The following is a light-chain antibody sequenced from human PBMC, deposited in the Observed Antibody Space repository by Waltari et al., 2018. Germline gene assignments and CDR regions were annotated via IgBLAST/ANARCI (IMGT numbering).Light chain of an antibody. V-gene: IGKV3-20*01. J-gene: IGKJ1*01. CDR3: QQFGDSVWT. CDR2: RPS. Sequence: ESVLTQSPGPLSLSPGETATLSCRPSQSVGSSYLSWYNQKPGQAPRLLIYRPSTRATGIPDRFSGSGSGTDFTLTISGLEPEDSAVYYCQQFGDSVWTFGQGTKVEIK. CDR1: QSVGSSY.